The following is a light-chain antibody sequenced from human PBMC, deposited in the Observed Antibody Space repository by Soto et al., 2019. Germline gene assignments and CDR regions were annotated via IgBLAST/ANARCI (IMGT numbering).Light chain of an antibody. Sequence: QAVLSQPASVCGSPGQSIAISCTGTGSDVGGYDYVSWYQHHPGKAPKVMIYEVTNRPSGVSNRFSGSKSGNTASLTISGLLAEEEADHYCSSYTSSSTYVFGTGTKVTVL. V-gene: IGLV2-14*01. J-gene: IGLJ1*01. CDR1: GSDVGGYDY. CDR3: SSYTSSSTYV. CDR2: EVT.